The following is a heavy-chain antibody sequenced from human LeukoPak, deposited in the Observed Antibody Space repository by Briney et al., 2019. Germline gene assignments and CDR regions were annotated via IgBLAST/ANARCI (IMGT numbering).Heavy chain of an antibody. D-gene: IGHD6-19*01. CDR1: GFTFSTYA. CDR3: AKSMTLQWRGFFDL. CDR2: ISDSGANT. J-gene: IGHJ2*01. Sequence: GGSLRLSCAASGFTFSTYAMSWVRQAPGKGLEWVSTISDSGANTYYADSVRGRFTISRDNSKNTLYLQKNSLGADDTAIYYCAKSMTLQWRGFFDLWGRGTHVTVSS. V-gene: IGHV3-23*01.